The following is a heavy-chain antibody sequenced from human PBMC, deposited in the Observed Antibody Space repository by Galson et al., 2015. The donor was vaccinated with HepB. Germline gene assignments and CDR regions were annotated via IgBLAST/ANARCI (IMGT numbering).Heavy chain of an antibody. V-gene: IGHV3-23*01. CDR3: VKEGSWFGGDWFDP. CDR1: GFIFRHRA. J-gene: IGHJ5*02. CDR2: INGRGSTR. D-gene: IGHD3-16*01. Sequence: SLRLSCAGSGFIFRHRAMAWIRQAPGKGLEWVSGINGRGSTRSYSDAVKGRFSISRDNSKDTVFFQMDNLRAEDTAVYYCVKEGSWFGGDWFDPWGQGALVTVS.